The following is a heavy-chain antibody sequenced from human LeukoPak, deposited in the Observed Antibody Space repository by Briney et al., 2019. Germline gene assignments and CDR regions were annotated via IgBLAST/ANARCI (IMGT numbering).Heavy chain of an antibody. D-gene: IGHD6-13*01. CDR3: ARGSSAATGTVYGF. CDR1: GYTFIGYF. J-gene: IGHJ4*02. V-gene: IGHV1-2*02. CDR2: INPKSGDT. Sequence: ASVKVSCKASGYTFIGYFVHWVRQAPGQGLEWMGWINPKSGDTNYAREFQGRVTMTRDTSISAAYMELSTLTSDDTAVYYCARGSSAATGTVYGFWGQGTLVTVSS.